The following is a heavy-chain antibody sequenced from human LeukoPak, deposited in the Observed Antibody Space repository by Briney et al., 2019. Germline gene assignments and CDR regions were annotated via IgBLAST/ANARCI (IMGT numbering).Heavy chain of an antibody. CDR3: AKEYYVLLVYALGGSFDY. V-gene: IGHV3-74*01. CDR1: GFNFSTYW. D-gene: IGHD2-8*02. CDR2: ISINGSST. J-gene: IGHJ4*02. Sequence: GGSLRLSCVASGFNFSTYWMHWVRQAPGKGLVWVSRISINGSSTAYADSVKGRFTISRDNSKNTLSLQMNSLRAEDTAVYYCAKEYYVLLVYALGGSFDYWGRGTLVTVSS.